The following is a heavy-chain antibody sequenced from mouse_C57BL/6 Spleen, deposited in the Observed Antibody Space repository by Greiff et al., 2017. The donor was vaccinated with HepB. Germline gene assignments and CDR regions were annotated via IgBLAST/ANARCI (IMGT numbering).Heavy chain of an antibody. Sequence: EVKLEESGGGLVQPGGSLSLSCAASGFTFTDYYMSWVRQPPGKALEWLGFIRNKANGYTTEYSASVKGRFTISRDNSQSILYLQMNALRAEDSATYYCSYGNYWYFDVWGTGTTVTVSS. CDR3: SYGNYWYFDV. J-gene: IGHJ1*03. CDR2: IRNKANGYTT. D-gene: IGHD2-1*01. V-gene: IGHV7-3*01. CDR1: GFTFTDYY.